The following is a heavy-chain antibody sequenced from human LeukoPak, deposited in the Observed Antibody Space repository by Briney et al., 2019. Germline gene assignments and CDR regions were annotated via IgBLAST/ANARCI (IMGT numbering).Heavy chain of an antibody. CDR1: GFTFSSYS. Sequence: GGSLRLSCAASGFTFSSYSMNWVRQAPGKGLEWVSFISSSSSYIYYADSVKGRFTISRDNAKNSLYLQMNSLRAEDTAVYFCARDREVGATRGGSFDIWGQGTLVTVSS. D-gene: IGHD1-26*01. J-gene: IGHJ3*02. CDR2: ISSSSSYI. CDR3: ARDREVGATRGGSFDI. V-gene: IGHV3-21*01.